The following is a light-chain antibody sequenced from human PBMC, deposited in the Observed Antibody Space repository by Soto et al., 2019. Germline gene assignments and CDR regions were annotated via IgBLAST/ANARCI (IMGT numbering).Light chain of an antibody. J-gene: IGLJ1*01. CDR2: EVS. Sequence: QSALTQPPSASGSPGQSVAISCTGTSSDVGAYNYVAWYQQHPGKVPKLMIYEVSKRPSGVPDRFSGSKSGNTASLTVSGLQADDKADYYCSSYAGSDVFVFGTGTKVTVL. CDR3: SSYAGSDVFV. V-gene: IGLV2-8*01. CDR1: SSDVGAYNY.